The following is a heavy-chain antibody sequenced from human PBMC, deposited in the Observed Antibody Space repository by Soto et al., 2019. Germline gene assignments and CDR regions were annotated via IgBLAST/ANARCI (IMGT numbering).Heavy chain of an antibody. CDR3: ARAGDPKLGYCSGGSCSDAFDI. CDR1: GGSFSGYY. CDR2: INHSGST. J-gene: IGHJ3*02. D-gene: IGHD2-15*01. Sequence: NPSETLSLTCAVYGGSFSGYYWSWIRQPPGKGLEWIGEINHSGSTNYNPSLKSRVTISVDTSKNQFSLKLSSVTAADTAVYYCARAGDPKLGYCSGGSCSDAFDIWGQGTMVTVSS. V-gene: IGHV4-34*01.